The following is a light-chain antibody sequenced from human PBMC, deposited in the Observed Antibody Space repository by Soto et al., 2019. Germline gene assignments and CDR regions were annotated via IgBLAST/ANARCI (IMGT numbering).Light chain of an antibody. CDR2: EVN. Sequence: QSALTQPASVSGSPGQSITISCTGTSSDVGAYGYVSWYQQHPGKSPKIILYEVNNRPSGLSNRFSGSKSGNTASLTISGLQAEDEADYCCSSYTTINTWVFGGGTKLTVL. J-gene: IGLJ3*02. CDR1: SSDVGAYGY. V-gene: IGLV2-14*01. CDR3: SSYTTINTWV.